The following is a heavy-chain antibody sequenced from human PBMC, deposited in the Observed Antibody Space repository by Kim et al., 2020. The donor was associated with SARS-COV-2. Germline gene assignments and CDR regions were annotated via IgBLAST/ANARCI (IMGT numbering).Heavy chain of an antibody. J-gene: IGHJ2*01. D-gene: IGHD5-18*01. CDR1: GYTFTSYD. CDR2: MNPNSGNT. Sequence: ASVKVSCKASGYTFTSYDINWVRQATGQGLEWMGWMNPNSGNTGYAQKFQGRVTMTRNTSISTAYMELSSLRSEDTAVNYCARGSIQPGEAWYFDLWGRGTLVTVSS. V-gene: IGHV1-8*01. CDR3: ARGSIQPGEAWYFDL.